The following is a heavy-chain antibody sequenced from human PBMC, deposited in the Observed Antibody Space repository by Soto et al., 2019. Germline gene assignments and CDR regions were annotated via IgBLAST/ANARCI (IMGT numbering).Heavy chain of an antibody. CDR2: ISGSGGST. V-gene: IGHV3-23*01. CDR3: AKRIVATIRNWFDP. D-gene: IGHD5-12*01. J-gene: IGHJ5*02. CDR1: GFTFSRDA. Sequence: GGSLRLSCAASGFTFSRDAMSWVRQAQGKGLEWVSAISGSGGSTYYADSVKGRFTISRDNSKNTLYLQMNSLRAEDTAVYYCAKRIVATIRNWFDPWGQGTLVTVSS.